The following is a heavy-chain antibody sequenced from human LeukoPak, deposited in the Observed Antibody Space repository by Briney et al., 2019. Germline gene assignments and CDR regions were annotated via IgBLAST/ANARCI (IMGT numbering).Heavy chain of an antibody. CDR1: IGSVSSSSYY. J-gene: IGHJ4*02. CDR2: IYYSGST. CDR3: ATPYCSSTSCYPGEIDY. V-gene: IGHV4-39*01. Sequence: PSEALSLTCTVSIGSVSSSSYYWGWIRQPPGKGLEWIGSIYYSGSTYYNPSLKSRVTISVDTSKNQFSLKLSSVTAADTAVYYCATPYCSSTSCYPGEIDYWGQGTLVTVSP. D-gene: IGHD2-2*01.